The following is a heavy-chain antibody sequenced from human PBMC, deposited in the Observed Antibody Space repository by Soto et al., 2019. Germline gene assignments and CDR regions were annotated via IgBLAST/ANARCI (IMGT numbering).Heavy chain of an antibody. J-gene: IGHJ5*02. Sequence: SETLSLTCTVSGGAINSYYWPWIRQTAGKGLECIGRIYSSGSTKYNPSLQSRVTMSLDTSKNQFSLRLTSVTAADTAVYYCATDQRFSDWFDPWGQGAVVTVSS. V-gene: IGHV4-4*07. CDR2: IYSSGST. CDR3: ATDQRFSDWFDP. D-gene: IGHD3-3*01. CDR1: GGAINSYY.